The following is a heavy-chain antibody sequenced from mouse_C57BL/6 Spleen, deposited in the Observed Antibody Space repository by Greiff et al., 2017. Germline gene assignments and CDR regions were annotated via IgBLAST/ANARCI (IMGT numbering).Heavy chain of an antibody. CDR2: ISYSGST. CDR1: GYSITSGYD. CDR3: ARGGLGSPWFAY. J-gene: IGHJ3*01. Sequence: VQLKQSGPGLVKPSQSLSLTCTVTGYSITSGYDWHWIRHFPGNKLEWMGYISYSGSTNYNPYLKSRISITHDTSKNHFFLKLNSVTTEDTATYYCARGGLGSPWFAYWGQGTLVTVSA. D-gene: IGHD1-1*01. V-gene: IGHV3-1*01.